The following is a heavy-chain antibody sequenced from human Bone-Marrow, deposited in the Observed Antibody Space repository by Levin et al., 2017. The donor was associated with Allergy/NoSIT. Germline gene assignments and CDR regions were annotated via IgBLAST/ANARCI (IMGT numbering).Heavy chain of an antibody. CDR3: AGQVAGDDYANS. V-gene: IGHV4-39*01. CDR1: GGSISSNSYY. Sequence: PSETLSLTCTVSGGSISSNSYYWGWIRQPPGKGLEYIGTISYSGNTFYNPSLKSRVSIYVDTSKNLFSLKLSSVTAADTALYYCAGQVAGDDYANSWGQGTLVTVSS. CDR2: ISYSGNT. J-gene: IGHJ4*02. D-gene: IGHD5-24*01.